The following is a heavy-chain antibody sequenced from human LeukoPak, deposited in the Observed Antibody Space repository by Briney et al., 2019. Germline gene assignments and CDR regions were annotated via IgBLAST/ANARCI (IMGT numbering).Heavy chain of an antibody. V-gene: IGHV4-38-2*02. CDR2: FHHPGTT. Sequence: SETRSLTCAVSGYSISSGYYWGWIRQPPGKGLEWIGTFHHPGTTYYNPSLSSRVTISVDTSKNQFSLRLNSVTAADMAVYFRARDPGYTANWNYFDYWGQGALVTVSS. CDR3: ARDPGYTANWNYFDY. D-gene: IGHD1-20*01. CDR1: GYSISSGYY. J-gene: IGHJ4*02.